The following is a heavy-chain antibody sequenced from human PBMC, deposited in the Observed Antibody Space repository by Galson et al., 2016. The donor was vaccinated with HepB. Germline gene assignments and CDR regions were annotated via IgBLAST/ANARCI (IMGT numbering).Heavy chain of an antibody. CDR3: AGDRHWLRESSHY. CDR2: ISTYNGNT. Sequence: SVKVSCKASGYKFRSYGIDWVRQAPGQGLEWLGWISTYNGNTNYARKFQDRVTLTTDTSTNTVYMELRSLTSDDTAGYYCAGDRHWLRESSHYWGQGTLVTVSS. CDR1: GYKFRSYG. D-gene: IGHD3-10*01. J-gene: IGHJ4*02. V-gene: IGHV1-18*01.